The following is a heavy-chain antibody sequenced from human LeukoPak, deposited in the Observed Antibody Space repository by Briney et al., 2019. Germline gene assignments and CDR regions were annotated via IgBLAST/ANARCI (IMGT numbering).Heavy chain of an antibody. CDR1: GFTFSSYT. CDR2: ITSSSSFI. V-gene: IGHV3-21*01. CDR3: AREYYTYDF. Sequence: GGSLRLSCAASGFTFSSYTMNWVRQAPGKGLEWVSPITSSSSFIYYADSVKGRFTISRDNAQNSLFLQMNSLRAEDTAVYYCAREYYTYDFWGQGTLVTVSS. D-gene: IGHD3-10*01. J-gene: IGHJ4*02.